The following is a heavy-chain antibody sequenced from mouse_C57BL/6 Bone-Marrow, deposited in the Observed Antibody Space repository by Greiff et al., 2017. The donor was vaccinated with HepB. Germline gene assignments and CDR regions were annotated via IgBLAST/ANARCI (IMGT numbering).Heavy chain of an antibody. CDR3: ARHTLYYYGSTYYAMDY. CDR2: IWSDGST. D-gene: IGHD1-1*01. V-gene: IGHV2-6-1*01. CDR1: GFSLTSYG. J-gene: IGHJ4*01. Sequence: VQLVESGPGLVAPSQSLSITCTVSGFSLTSYGVHWVRQPPGKGLEWLVVIWSDGSTTYNSALKSRLSISKDNSKSQVFLKMNSLQTDDTAMYYCARHTLYYYGSTYYAMDYWGQGTSVTVSS.